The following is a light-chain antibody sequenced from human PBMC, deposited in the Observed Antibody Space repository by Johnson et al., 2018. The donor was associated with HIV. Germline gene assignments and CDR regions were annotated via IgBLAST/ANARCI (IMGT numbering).Light chain of an antibody. CDR3: GTWDSSLSAGFYV. CDR1: SSNIGKNS. Sequence: QSVLTQPPSVSAAPGQKVTIPCSGSSSNIGKNSVSWYQQLPGTAPKLLIYESNKRPSGIPDRFSGSKSGTSATLGITGLQTGDEADYYCGTWDSSLSAGFYVFGTGTKVTVL. V-gene: IGLV1-51*02. CDR2: ESN. J-gene: IGLJ1*01.